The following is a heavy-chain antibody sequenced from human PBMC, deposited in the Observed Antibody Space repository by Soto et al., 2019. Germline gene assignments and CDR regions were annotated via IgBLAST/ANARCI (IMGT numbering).Heavy chain of an antibody. D-gene: IGHD1-1*01. Sequence: ASVKVSCKASGFTFTSSAVQWVRQARGQRLEWIGWIVVGSGNTNYAQKFQERVTITRDMSTSTAYMELSSLRADDTATYYCVRDDFGLGIDYWGLGTLVTVSS. V-gene: IGHV1-58*01. CDR3: VRDDFGLGIDY. CDR2: IVVGSGNT. CDR1: GFTFTSSA. J-gene: IGHJ4*02.